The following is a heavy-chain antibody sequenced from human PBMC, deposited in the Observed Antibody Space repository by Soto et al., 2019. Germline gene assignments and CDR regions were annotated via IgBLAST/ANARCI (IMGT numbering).Heavy chain of an antibody. CDR3: ARASQCKSYFDCFAWLDY. CDR1: GGSFSGYY. J-gene: IGHJ4*02. D-gene: IGHD3-9*01. CDR2: INHSGST. V-gene: IGHV4-34*01. Sequence: PSETLALTCAVYGGSFSGYYWSWIRQPPGKGLEWIGEINHSGSTNYNPSLKSRVTISVDASKNQFSLKLSSVTAADTAVYYCARASQCKSYFDCFAWLDYWGQGTLVRVYS.